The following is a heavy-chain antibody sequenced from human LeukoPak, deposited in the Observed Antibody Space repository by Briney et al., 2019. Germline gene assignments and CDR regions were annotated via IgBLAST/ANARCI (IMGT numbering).Heavy chain of an antibody. CDR2: ISGSGGST. Sequence: PPGGSLRLSCAASGFTFSSYAMSWVRQAPGKGLEWVSAISGSGGSTYYADSVKGRFTISRDNSKNTLYLQMNSLRAEDTAVYYCAKGPTYSSSWSPITWNWFDPWGQGTLVTVSS. D-gene: IGHD6-13*01. V-gene: IGHV3-23*01. J-gene: IGHJ5*02. CDR3: AKGPTYSSSWSPITWNWFDP. CDR1: GFTFSSYA.